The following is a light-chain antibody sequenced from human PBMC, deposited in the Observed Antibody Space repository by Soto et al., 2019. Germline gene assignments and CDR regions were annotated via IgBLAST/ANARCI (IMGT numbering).Light chain of an antibody. Sequence: QSVLTQPAPVSGSPGQSITISCAGSISDVGSSNLVSWYQQHPGKVPKLIIYEGNRRPSGVSSRFSGSNSGKTASLTISGLQAEDEADYYCCSYVGARRYVFVIATKLTVL. J-gene: IGLJ1*01. CDR3: CSYVGARRYV. V-gene: IGLV2-23*01. CDR2: EGN. CDR1: ISDVGSSNL.